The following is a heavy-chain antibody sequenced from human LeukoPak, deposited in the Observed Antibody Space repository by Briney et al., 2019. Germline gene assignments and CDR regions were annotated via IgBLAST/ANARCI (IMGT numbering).Heavy chain of an antibody. Sequence: PGGSLRLSCAASGFTFSSYAMHWVRQAPGKGLEWVAVISYDGSNKYYADSVEGRFTISRDNSKNTLYLQMNSLRAEDTAVYYCARDMLFQYYFDYWGQGTLVTVSS. J-gene: IGHJ4*02. D-gene: IGHD2-21*01. CDR3: ARDMLFQYYFDY. V-gene: IGHV3-30*04. CDR2: ISYDGSNK. CDR1: GFTFSSYA.